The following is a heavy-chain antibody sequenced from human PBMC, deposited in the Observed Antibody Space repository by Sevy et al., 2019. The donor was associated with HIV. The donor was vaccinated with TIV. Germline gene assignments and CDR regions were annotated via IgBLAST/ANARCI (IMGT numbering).Heavy chain of an antibody. Sequence: GGSLRLSCAASAFTFSSYSMIWVRQAPGKGLEWVSSISGRGGYIYYADSVKGRFTISRDNAKNSLYLQMNSLRAEDTAIYYCARAEAVAGYFFDYWGQGILVTVSS. CDR2: ISGRGGYI. V-gene: IGHV3-21*01. J-gene: IGHJ4*02. CDR3: ARAEAVAGYFFDY. CDR1: AFTFSSYS. D-gene: IGHD6-19*01.